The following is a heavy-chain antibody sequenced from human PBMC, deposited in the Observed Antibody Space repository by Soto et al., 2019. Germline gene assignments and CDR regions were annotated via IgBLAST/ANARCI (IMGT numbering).Heavy chain of an antibody. V-gene: IGHV1-69*08. CDR2: IIAILGIA. CDR1: GGTFSSYT. CDR3: ARDAPPMT. D-gene: IGHD3-22*01. Sequence: QVQLVQSGAEVKKPGSSVKVSCKASGGTFSSYTISWVRPAPGQGLEWMGRIIAILGIANYAQKFQGRVTITADKYTSTAYMELSSLRSEDTAVYYCARDAPPMTWGQGTLVTVST. J-gene: IGHJ5*02.